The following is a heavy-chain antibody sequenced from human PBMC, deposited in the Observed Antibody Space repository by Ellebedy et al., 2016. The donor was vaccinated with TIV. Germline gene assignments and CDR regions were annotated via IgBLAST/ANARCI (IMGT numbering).Heavy chain of an antibody. CDR1: GFSTIPS. V-gene: IGHV3-7*03. CDR3: VRQGRGFSFDV. Sequence: PGGSLRLSCVGSGFSTIPSMSWVRQAPGQGPEWGANISPDGSEKFYVDAVKGRFTISRDNAKKSLDLQMTGLRAEDTAVYYCVRQGRGFSFDVWGQGTKVSGSS. D-gene: IGHD3-3*01. CDR2: ISPDGSEK. J-gene: IGHJ3*01.